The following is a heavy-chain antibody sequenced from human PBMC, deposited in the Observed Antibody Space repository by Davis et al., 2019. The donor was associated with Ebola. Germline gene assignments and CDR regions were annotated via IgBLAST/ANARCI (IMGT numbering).Heavy chain of an antibody. D-gene: IGHD3-3*01. J-gene: IGHJ5*02. CDR1: GGSITMSVND. CDR3: ARVSGDFWSGYYASNWFDP. V-gene: IGHV4-39*07. Sequence: SETLSLTCTVSGGSITMSVNDWGWIRQSPGKGLEWIGSIYYSGSTYYNPSLKSRVTISVDTSKNQFSLKLSSVTAADTAVYYCARVSGDFWSGYYASNWFDPWGQGTLVTVSS. CDR2: IYYSGST.